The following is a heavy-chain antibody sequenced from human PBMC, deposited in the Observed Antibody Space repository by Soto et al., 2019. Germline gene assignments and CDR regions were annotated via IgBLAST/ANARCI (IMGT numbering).Heavy chain of an antibody. J-gene: IGHJ4*02. CDR1: GFTFSSYG. Sequence: HPGGSLRLSCAASGFTFSSYGMHWVRQAPGKGLEWVAVISYDGSNKYYADSVKGRFTISRGNSKNTLYLQMNSLRAEDTAVYYCAKESSGSYYPGPLKSWGQGTLVTVSS. CDR3: AKESSGSYYPGPLKS. V-gene: IGHV3-30*18. D-gene: IGHD1-26*01. CDR2: ISYDGSNK.